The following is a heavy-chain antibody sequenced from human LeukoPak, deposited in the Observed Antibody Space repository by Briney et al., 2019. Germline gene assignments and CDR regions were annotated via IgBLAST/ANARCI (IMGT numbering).Heavy chain of an antibody. CDR2: ISWNSGSI. Sequence: GGSLRLSCAASGFTVSSNYMSWVRQAPGKGLEWVSGISWNSGSIGYADSVKGRFTISRDNAKNSLYLQMNSLRAEDTALYYCAKVSSGYRWDFDYWGQGTLVTVSS. J-gene: IGHJ4*02. CDR1: GFTVSSNY. CDR3: AKVSSGYRWDFDY. D-gene: IGHD6-19*01. V-gene: IGHV3-9*01.